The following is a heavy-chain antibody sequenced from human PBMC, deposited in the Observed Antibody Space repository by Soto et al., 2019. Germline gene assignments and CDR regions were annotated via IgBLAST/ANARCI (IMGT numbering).Heavy chain of an antibody. D-gene: IGHD6-13*01. CDR3: ARAAHYSSPFRWFDP. CDR1: GGSISSGGYY. Sequence: QLQLQESGPGLVKPSQTLSLTCTVSGGSISSGGYYWSWIRQHPGKGLEWIGYIYYSGSTYYNPSLKSRVTISVDTSKNQFSLKLSSVTAADTAVYYCARAAHYSSPFRWFDPWGQGTLVNVSS. CDR2: IYYSGST. J-gene: IGHJ5*02. V-gene: IGHV4-31*03.